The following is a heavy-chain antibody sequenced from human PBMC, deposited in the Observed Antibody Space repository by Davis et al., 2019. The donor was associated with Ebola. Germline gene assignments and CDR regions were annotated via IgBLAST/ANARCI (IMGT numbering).Heavy chain of an antibody. CDR1: GGSISNYF. J-gene: IGHJ5*02. V-gene: IGHV4-59*08. CDR2: IYYSGNT. CDR3: ARHTSDYGWFDP. Sequence: SETLSLTCTVSGGSISNYFWSWIRQPPGKGLEWIGYIYYSGNTNYNPSLRSRVTISVDTSKNQLYPKLSSVTAADTAVYYCARHTSDYGWFDPWGQGTLVTVSS. D-gene: IGHD4-17*01.